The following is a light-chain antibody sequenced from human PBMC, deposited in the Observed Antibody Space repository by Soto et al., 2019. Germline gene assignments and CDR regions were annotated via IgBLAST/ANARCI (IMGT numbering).Light chain of an antibody. Sequence: QSALTQPASVSGSPGQLITISCSGTSSDVGRYNYVSWYQQHPGTAPKLMIYEVSNRPSGVSNRFSGSKSGDTASLTISGLQAEDEADYYCSSYTSTFTYVFGAGTKVTVL. CDR1: SSDVGRYNY. CDR3: SSYTSTFTYV. CDR2: EVS. V-gene: IGLV2-14*01. J-gene: IGLJ1*01.